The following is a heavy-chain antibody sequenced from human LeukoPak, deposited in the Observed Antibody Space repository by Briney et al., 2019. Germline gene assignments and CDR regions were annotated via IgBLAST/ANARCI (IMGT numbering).Heavy chain of an antibody. D-gene: IGHD1-26*01. CDR3: ARDSYGANAY. J-gene: IGHJ4*02. CDR2: ITKNGDKT. V-gene: IGHV3-23*01. CDR1: GFTLSNYA. Sequence: TGGSLRLSCVASGFTLSNYAMRWVRQAPGKGLEWVSTITKNGDKTYYADSVKGRFAISRDNSKNTMYLQVDSLRAEDTALYYCARDSYGANAYWGQGTLVTVSS.